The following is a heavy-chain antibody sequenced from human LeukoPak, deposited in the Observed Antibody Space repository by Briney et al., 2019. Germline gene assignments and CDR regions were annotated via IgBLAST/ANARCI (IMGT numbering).Heavy chain of an antibody. D-gene: IGHD3-9*01. CDR1: GLTFSTYA. CDR3: AKDGLSKYDILTGYSNPDY. Sequence: GGSLRLSCAASGLTFSTYAMNWVRQAPGKGLEWVALISFDSSDKYYADSVKGRFTISRDNAKNSLYLQMNSLRAEDTALYYCAKDGLSKYDILTGYSNPDYWGQGTLVTVSS. CDR2: ISFDSSDK. V-gene: IGHV3-30*04. J-gene: IGHJ4*02.